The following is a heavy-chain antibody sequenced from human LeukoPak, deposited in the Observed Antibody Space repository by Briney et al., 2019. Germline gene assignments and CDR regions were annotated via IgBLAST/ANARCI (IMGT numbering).Heavy chain of an antibody. V-gene: IGHV4-59*01. D-gene: IGHD4-11*01. CDR2: IYYSGST. CDR3: ARTYRGSPFDY. J-gene: IGHJ4*02. Sequence: SDTLSLTCTVSGGSISSYYCSWIRQPPGKGLEWIGYIYYSGSTNYNPSLKSRVTISVDTSKNQFSLKLSSVTAADTAVYYCARTYRGSPFDYWGQGTLVTVSS. CDR1: GGSISSYY.